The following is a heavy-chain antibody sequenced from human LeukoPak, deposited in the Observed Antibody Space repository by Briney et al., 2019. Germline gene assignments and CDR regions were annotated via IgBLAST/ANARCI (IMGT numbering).Heavy chain of an antibody. D-gene: IGHD2-2*01. J-gene: IGHJ6*03. CDR2: IYHSGST. V-gene: IGHV4-30-2*01. Sequence: PSETLSLTCTVSGGSISSGGYYWSWIRQPPGKGLEWIGYIYHSGSTYYNPSLKSRVTISVDRSKNQFSLKLSSVTAADTAVYYCARNEGYCSSTSCSYYMDVWGKGTTVTVSS. CDR3: ARNEGYCSSTSCSYYMDV. CDR1: GGSISSGGYY.